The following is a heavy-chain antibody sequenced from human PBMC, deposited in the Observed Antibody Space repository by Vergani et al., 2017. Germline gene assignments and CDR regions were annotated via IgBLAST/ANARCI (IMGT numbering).Heavy chain of an antibody. D-gene: IGHD6-13*01. CDR2: ISAYNGNT. CDR1: GYTFTSYG. V-gene: IGHV1-18*01. Sequence: QVQLVQSGAEVKKPGASVKVSCKASGYTFTSYGISWVRQAPGQGLEWMGWISAYNGNTNYAQKLQGRVTMTTDTSTSTAYMELRSLRSDDTAVYYCARVDIPYSSSWDYYYYYGMDVWGQGTTVTVSS. CDR3: ARVDIPYSSSWDYYYYYGMDV. J-gene: IGHJ6*02.